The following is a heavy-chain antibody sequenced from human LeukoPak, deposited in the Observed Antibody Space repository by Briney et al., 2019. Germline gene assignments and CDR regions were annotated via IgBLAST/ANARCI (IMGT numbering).Heavy chain of an antibody. CDR3: ARDYPGSP. Sequence: GGSLTLSYAPSGLTFSSYWMGSVRQAPREGLVWVSRINRDGSSTSYADSVKGRFTISRDNAKNTLYLQMNSLRAEDTAVYYCARDYPGSPWGQGTLVTVSS. D-gene: IGHD3-16*02. CDR1: GLTFSSYW. V-gene: IGHV3-74*01. CDR2: INRDGSST. J-gene: IGHJ5*02.